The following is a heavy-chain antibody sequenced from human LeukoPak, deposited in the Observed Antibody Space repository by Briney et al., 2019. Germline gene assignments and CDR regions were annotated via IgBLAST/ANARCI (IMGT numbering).Heavy chain of an antibody. D-gene: IGHD1-26*01. CDR3: AKGGPHSYYYYYYMDV. CDR1: GFTFDDYA. CDR2: ISWNSGSI. Sequence: PGGSLRLSCAASGFTFDDYAMHWVRQAPGKGLEWVSGISWNSGSIGYADSVKGRFTISRDNAKNSLYLQMNSLRAEDMALYYCAKGGPHSYYYYYYMDVWGKGTTVTVSS. J-gene: IGHJ6*03. V-gene: IGHV3-9*03.